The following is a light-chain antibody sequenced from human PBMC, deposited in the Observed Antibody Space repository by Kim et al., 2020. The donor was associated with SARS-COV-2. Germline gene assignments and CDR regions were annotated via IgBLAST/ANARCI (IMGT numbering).Light chain of an antibody. CDR3: QAWDSSTAV. CDR1: KLGDKY. CDR2: KDS. V-gene: IGLV3-1*01. Sequence: SYELTQPPSVFVSPGQTASITCSGDKLGDKYACWYQQKPGQSPVLVIYKDSKRPSGIPERFSGSNSGNTATLTISGTQAMDEADYYCQAWDSSTAVFGGG. J-gene: IGLJ3*02.